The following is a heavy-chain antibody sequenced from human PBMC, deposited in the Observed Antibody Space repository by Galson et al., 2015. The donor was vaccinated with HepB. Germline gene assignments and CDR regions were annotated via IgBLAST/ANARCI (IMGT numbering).Heavy chain of an antibody. CDR2: INTNTGNP. V-gene: IGHV7-4-1*02. J-gene: IGHJ4*02. CDR3: ARDPGYCSGGSCYSRRFYYFDY. Sequence: SCKASGYTFTTYAMNWVRQAPGQGLEWMGWINTNTGNPTYAQGFTGRFVFSLDTSVSTAYLQISSLKAEDTAVYYCARDPGYCSGGSCYSRRFYYFDYWGQGTWSPSPQ. CDR1: GYTFTTYA. D-gene: IGHD2-15*01.